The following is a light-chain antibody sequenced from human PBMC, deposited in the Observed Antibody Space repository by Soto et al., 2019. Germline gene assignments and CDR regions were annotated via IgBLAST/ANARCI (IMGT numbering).Light chain of an antibody. J-gene: IGLJ1*01. CDR2: YDN. CDR3: AAWDDSLNGRV. CDR1: NSNIGNNY. Sequence: QSVLTQPPSVSAAPGQKVTISCSGSNSNIGNNYVSWYQQVPGTAPKLLIYYDNLRPSGVPDRISGSKSGTSASLAISGLQSDDEADYYCAAWDDSLNGRVFGTGTKVTVL. V-gene: IGLV1-36*01.